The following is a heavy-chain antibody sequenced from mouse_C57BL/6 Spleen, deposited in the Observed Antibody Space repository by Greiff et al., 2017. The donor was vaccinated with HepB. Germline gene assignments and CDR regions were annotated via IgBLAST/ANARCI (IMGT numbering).Heavy chain of an antibody. V-gene: IGHV1-61*01. CDR3: ARSSSWFAY. CDR1: GYTFTSYW. CDR2: IYPSDSET. D-gene: IGHD1-2*01. J-gene: IGHJ3*01. Sequence: QVQLQQPGAELVKPGSSVKLSCKASGYTFTSYWMDWVKQRPGQGLEWIGNIYPSDSETHYNQKFKYKATLTVDKSSSTAYMQLSSLTSEDSAVYYCARSSSWFAYWGQGTLVTVSA.